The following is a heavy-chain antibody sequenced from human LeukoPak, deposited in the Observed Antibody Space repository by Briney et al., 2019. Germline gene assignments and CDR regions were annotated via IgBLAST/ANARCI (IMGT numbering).Heavy chain of an antibody. V-gene: IGHV3-30-3*01. CDR1: GFTFSSYA. D-gene: IGHD6-19*01. CDR2: ISYDGSNK. CDR3: ARDLDSSGWYPDY. J-gene: IGHJ4*02. Sequence: GGSLRLSCAASGFTFSSYAMHWVRQAPGKGLEWVAVISYDGSNKYYADSVKGRFTISRDYSKNTLYLQMNSLRAEDTAVYYCARDLDSSGWYPDYWGQGTLVTVSS.